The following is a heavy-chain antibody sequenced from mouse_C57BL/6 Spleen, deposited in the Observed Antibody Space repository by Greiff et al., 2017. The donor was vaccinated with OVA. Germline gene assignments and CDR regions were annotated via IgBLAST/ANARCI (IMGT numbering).Heavy chain of an antibody. CDR2: IDPSDSYT. V-gene: IGHV1-69*01. Sequence: QVQLQQPGAELVMPGASVKLSCKASGYTFTSYWMHWVKQRPGQGLEWIGEIDPSDSYTNYNQKFKGKSTLTVDKSSSTAYMQLSSLTSEDSAVYYCARSVITQGYFDVWGTGTTVTVSS. J-gene: IGHJ1*03. CDR1: GYTFTSYW. D-gene: IGHD1-1*01. CDR3: ARSVITQGYFDV.